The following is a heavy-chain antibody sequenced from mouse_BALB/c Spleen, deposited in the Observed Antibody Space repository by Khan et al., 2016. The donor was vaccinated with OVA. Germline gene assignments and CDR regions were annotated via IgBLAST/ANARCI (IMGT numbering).Heavy chain of an antibody. J-gene: IGHJ4*01. CDR1: GYTFTSHT. CDR2: INPRSG. Sequence: QVQLKQSGAELARPGASVKMSCKASGYTFTSHTMHWIKQRPGQGLEWIGFINPRSGYKQKLNDKATLTADISSSTAYIQLSSLTSEDSAVYYCSRRTTEYALDYWGQGTSVPVSS. V-gene: IGHV1-4*01. CDR3: SRRTTEYALDY. D-gene: IGHD2-12*01.